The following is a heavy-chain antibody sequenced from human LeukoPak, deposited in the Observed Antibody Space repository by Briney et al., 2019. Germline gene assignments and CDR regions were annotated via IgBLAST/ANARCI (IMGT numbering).Heavy chain of an antibody. CDR1: GFSFSAYM. Sequence: PGGSLRLSCAASGFSFSAYMLGWVRQAPGKGLEWVSYISSSSSTIYYADSVKGRFTISRDNAKNSLYLQMNSLRAEDTAVYYCARDRIAAAGTYYYMDVWGKGTTVTVSS. J-gene: IGHJ6*03. D-gene: IGHD6-13*01. CDR3: ARDRIAAAGTYYYMDV. V-gene: IGHV3-48*01. CDR2: ISSSSSTI.